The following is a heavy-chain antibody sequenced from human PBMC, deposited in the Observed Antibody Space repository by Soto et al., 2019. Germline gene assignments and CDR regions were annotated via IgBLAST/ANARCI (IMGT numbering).Heavy chain of an antibody. D-gene: IGHD3-3*01. V-gene: IGHV4-34*01. CDR2: INHSGST. J-gene: IGHJ6*02. CDR1: GGSFSGYY. CDR3: ARVGVRFLEWSTYYYGMDV. Sequence: SETLSLTCAVYGGSFSGYYWSWIRQPPGKGLEWIGEINHSGSTNYNPSLKSRVTISVDTSKNQFSLKLSSVTAADTAVYYCARVGVRFLEWSTYYYGMDVWGQGTTVTVSS.